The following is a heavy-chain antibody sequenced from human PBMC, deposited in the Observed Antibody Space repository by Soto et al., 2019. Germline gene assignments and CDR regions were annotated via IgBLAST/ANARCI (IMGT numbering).Heavy chain of an antibody. CDR1: GGSISSSSYY. CDR2: IYYSGST. D-gene: IGHD3-10*01. Sequence: QLQLQESGPGLVKPSETLSLTCTVSGGSISSSSYYWGWIRQPPGKGLEWIGSIYYSGSTYYNPSLKSRVTISVDTSKNQFSLKLSSVTAADTAVYYCARRGVTMVRGDTHWGQGTLVTVSS. V-gene: IGHV4-39*01. CDR3: ARRGVTMVRGDTH. J-gene: IGHJ4*02.